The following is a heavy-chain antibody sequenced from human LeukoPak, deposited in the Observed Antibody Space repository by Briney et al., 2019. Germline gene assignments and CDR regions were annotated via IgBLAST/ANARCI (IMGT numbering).Heavy chain of an antibody. D-gene: IGHD5-18*01. J-gene: IGHJ6*03. Sequence: SETLSLTCTVSGGSISSYYWSWIRQPPGKGLEWIGYIHYSGSTNYNPSLKSRVTTSVDTSKNQFSLKLSSVTAADTAVYYCARTTEGGYTYGYFYCYYMDVWGKGTTVTISS. CDR1: GGSISSYY. CDR2: IHYSGST. CDR3: ARTTEGGYTYGYFYCYYMDV. V-gene: IGHV4-59*01.